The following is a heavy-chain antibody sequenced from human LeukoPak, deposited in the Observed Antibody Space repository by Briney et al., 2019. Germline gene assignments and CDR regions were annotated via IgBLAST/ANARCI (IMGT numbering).Heavy chain of an antibody. V-gene: IGHV1-24*01. D-gene: IGHD6-19*01. CDR3: ATREVGYSSGWYDFDY. Sequence: EASVKVSCTVSGYTLTELSMHWVRQAPGKGLGWMGGFDPEDGETIYAQKFQGRVTMTEDTSTDTAYMELSSLRSEDTAVYYCATREVGYSSGWYDFDYWGQGTLVTVSS. CDR1: GYTLTELS. J-gene: IGHJ4*02. CDR2: FDPEDGET.